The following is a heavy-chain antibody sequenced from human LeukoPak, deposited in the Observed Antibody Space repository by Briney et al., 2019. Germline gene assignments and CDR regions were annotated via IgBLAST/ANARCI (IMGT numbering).Heavy chain of an antibody. CDR2: INPNSGGT. D-gene: IGHD4-23*01. J-gene: IGHJ4*02. Sequence: ASVKVSCKASGYTFTGYYMHWVRQAPGRGLEWMGWINPNSGGTSFAHKFQGRVTMTRDTSISTAYLELSSLRSDDTAVYYCASVYGGNGGFDYWGQGTLVTVSS. CDR1: GYTFTGYY. CDR3: ASVYGGNGGFDY. V-gene: IGHV1-2*07.